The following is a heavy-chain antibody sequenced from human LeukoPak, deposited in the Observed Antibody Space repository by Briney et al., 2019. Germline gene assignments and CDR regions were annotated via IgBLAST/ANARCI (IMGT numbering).Heavy chain of an antibody. CDR1: CGSISSSSYY. CDR3: ARGRAAGL. D-gene: IGHD6-13*01. Sequence: PSETLSFTCTVSCGSISSSSYYWGWIRQAPGKGLEWIGYIYYSGSTNYNPSLKSRVTISVDTSKNQFSLKLSSVTAADTAVYYCARGRAAGLWGQGTLVTVSS. V-gene: IGHV4-61*05. J-gene: IGHJ4*02. CDR2: IYYSGST.